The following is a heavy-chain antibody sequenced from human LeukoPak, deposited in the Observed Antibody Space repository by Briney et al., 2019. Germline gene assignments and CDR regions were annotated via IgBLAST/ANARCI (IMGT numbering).Heavy chain of an antibody. J-gene: IGHJ6*03. Sequence: PGGSLRLSCAASGFTFSSYGMHWVRQAPGKGLEWVSYISSSSSTIYYADSVKGRFTISRDNAKNSLYLQMNSLRAEDTAVYYCARGYCSSTSCYAHYYYYYMDVWGKGTTVTVSS. CDR2: ISSSSSTI. V-gene: IGHV3-48*01. CDR1: GFTFSSYG. CDR3: ARGYCSSTSCYAHYYYYYMDV. D-gene: IGHD2-2*01.